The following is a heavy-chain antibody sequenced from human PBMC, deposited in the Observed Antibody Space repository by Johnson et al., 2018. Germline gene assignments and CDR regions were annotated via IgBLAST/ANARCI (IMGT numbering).Heavy chain of an antibody. CDR3: ARGNSHAFDI. J-gene: IGHJ3*02. V-gene: IGHV3-74*02. CDR1: GFTFSSSW. CDR2: IHSDGTST. D-gene: IGHD4-11*01. Sequence: EVQLVEAGGGLVQHGGSLRLWCAASGFTFSSSWMHWVRQVPRKGMVWVSRIHSDGTSTSFADSVKCRFTISRDNAKNTLYLQMNSMRAEDTAVYYCARGNSHAFDIWGQGTMATVSS.